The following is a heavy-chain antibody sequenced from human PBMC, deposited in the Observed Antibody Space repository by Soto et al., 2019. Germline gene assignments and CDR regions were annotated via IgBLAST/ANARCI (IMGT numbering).Heavy chain of an antibody. J-gene: IGHJ3*02. CDR2: IYHSGST. Sequence: SETLSLTCAVSGGSISSSNWWSWVRQPPGKGLEWIGEIYHSGSTNYNPSLKSRVTISVDKSKNQFSLKLSSVTAADTAVYYCARITMVRGADDAFDIWGQGTMITVSS. CDR1: GGSISSSNW. D-gene: IGHD3-10*01. V-gene: IGHV4-4*02. CDR3: ARITMVRGADDAFDI.